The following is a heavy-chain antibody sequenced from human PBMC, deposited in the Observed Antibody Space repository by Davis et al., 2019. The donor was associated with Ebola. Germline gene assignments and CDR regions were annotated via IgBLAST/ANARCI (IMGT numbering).Heavy chain of an antibody. CDR3: TRGPRLRDGLDV. D-gene: IGHD2-8*01. Sequence: PGGSLRLSCKASGFTFGDFAMSWVSQAPGRGLEGVGFIRSKAYVGTTKYAASVEDRFNVSRDDSNSIAYLQLNSLKTEDTGLYYCTRGPRLRDGLDVWGQGTTVIVSS. CDR2: IRSKAYVGTT. J-gene: IGHJ6*02. V-gene: IGHV3-49*04. CDR1: GFTFGDFA.